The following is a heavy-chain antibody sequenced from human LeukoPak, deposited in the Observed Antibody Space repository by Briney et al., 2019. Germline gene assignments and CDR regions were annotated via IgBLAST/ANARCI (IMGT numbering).Heavy chain of an antibody. Sequence: GGSLRLSCAASGFTFSSYAMSWVRQAPGKGLEWVSAISGSGGSTCYADSVKGRFTISRDNSKNTLYLQMNSLRAEDTAVYYCAKDQCSGGSCYSVWGQGTLVTVSS. CDR3: AKDQCSGGSCYSV. CDR2: ISGSGGST. J-gene: IGHJ4*02. V-gene: IGHV3-23*01. CDR1: GFTFSSYA. D-gene: IGHD2-15*01.